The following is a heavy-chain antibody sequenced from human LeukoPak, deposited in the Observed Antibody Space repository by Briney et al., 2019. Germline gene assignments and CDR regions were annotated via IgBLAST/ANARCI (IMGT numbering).Heavy chain of an antibody. D-gene: IGHD3-10*01. Sequence: GGSLRLSCAVSGFTFDEYTMHWVRQAPGKGLEWVSLISWDGGSTYYADSVKGRFTISRDNSKNSLYLQMSSLRTEDTALYYCAKDKRFGDLPADFDYWGQGTLVTVSS. CDR1: GFTFDEYT. J-gene: IGHJ4*02. CDR2: ISWDGGST. V-gene: IGHV3-43*01. CDR3: AKDKRFGDLPADFDY.